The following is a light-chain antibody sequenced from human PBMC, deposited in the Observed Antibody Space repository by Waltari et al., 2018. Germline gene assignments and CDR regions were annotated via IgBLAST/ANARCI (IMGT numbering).Light chain of an antibody. V-gene: IGKV1-39*01. J-gene: IGKJ1*01. CDR1: QTISSY. Sequence: DIQMTQSPSSLSASVGDRVTITYRASQTISSYLNWYQQRPGKAPNLLIYGASSLQSGVPSRFSGSGSGTEFTLTISSLQPEDFATYYCQQSYSNPRTFGQGTKVEIK. CDR3: QQSYSNPRT. CDR2: GAS.